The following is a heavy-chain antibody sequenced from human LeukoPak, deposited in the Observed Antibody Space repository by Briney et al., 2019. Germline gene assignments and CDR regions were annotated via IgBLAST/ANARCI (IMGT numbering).Heavy chain of an antibody. J-gene: IGHJ6*03. Sequence: SETLSLTCAVYGGSFSGYYWSWIRQPPGKGLEWIGEVNHSGSTNYNPSLKSRVTISVDTSKNQFSLKLSSVTAADTAVYYCARIDGVVTHMDVRGKGTTVTVSS. CDR3: ARIDGVVTHMDV. V-gene: IGHV4-34*01. CDR1: GGSFSGYY. D-gene: IGHD3-3*01. CDR2: VNHSGST.